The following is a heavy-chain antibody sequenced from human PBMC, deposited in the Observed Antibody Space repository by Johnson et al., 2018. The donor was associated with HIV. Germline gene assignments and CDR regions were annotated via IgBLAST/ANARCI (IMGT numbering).Heavy chain of an antibody. J-gene: IGHJ3*02. Sequence: QVQLVESGGGLVQPGGSLRLSCAASGFTFGSYGMHWVRQAPGKGLEWVAVISYDGSNKYYADSVKGRFTISRDNSKNTLYLQMNSLRAEDTAVYYCARENSSGYHDAFDIWGQGTLVTVSS. CDR1: GFTFGSYG. V-gene: IGHV3-30*03. CDR3: ARENSSGYHDAFDI. D-gene: IGHD3-22*01. CDR2: ISYDGSNK.